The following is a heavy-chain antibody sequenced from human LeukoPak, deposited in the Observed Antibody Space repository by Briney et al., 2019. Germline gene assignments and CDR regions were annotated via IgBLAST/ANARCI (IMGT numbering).Heavy chain of an antibody. D-gene: IGHD5-12*01. V-gene: IGHV3-53*04. CDR2: IYSCGST. Sequence: GGSLRLSCAASGFTVSSNHMSWVRQAPAKGLELVSVIYSCGSTYYADSVNVRFTISRHNSKNTQYLQMNSLRAKATAVYYCARDGGGYSGYDYFDYGGQGTLVIVSS. CDR1: GFTVSSNH. CDR3: ARDGGGYSGYDYFDY. J-gene: IGHJ4*02.